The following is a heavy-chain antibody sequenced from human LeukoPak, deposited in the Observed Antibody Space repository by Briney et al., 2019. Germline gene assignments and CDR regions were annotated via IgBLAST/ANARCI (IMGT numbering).Heavy chain of an antibody. CDR1: GYTFTSYY. V-gene: IGHV1-46*01. CDR3: ATSLLTGYTLDY. CDR2: INPSGGST. J-gene: IGHJ4*02. Sequence: GASVKVSCKASGYTFTSYYVHWVRQAPGQGLEWMGIINPSGGSTSYAQKFQGRVTMTRDTSTSTVYMELSSLRSEDTAVYYCATSLLTGYTLDYWGQGTLVTVSS. D-gene: IGHD3-9*01.